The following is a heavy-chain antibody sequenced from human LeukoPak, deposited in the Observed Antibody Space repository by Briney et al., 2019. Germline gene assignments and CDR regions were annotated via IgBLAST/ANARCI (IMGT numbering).Heavy chain of an antibody. Sequence: ASVKVSCKASGYTFTTYAMHWVRQAPGQRLEWMGWINAGNGNTKYSQKFQARVTITRDTSASTAYMELSSLRSEDTAVYYCARDPIGSRWPYYFNYWGQGTLVTVSS. J-gene: IGHJ4*02. V-gene: IGHV1-3*01. CDR1: GYTFTTYA. CDR2: INAGNGNT. CDR3: ARDPIGSRWPYYFNY. D-gene: IGHD6-13*01.